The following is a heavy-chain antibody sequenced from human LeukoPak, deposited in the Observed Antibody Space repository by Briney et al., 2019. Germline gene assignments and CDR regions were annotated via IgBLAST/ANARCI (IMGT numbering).Heavy chain of an antibody. J-gene: IGHJ4*02. CDR2: TYYSGST. D-gene: IGHD3-22*01. CDR1: GGSISSSSYY. Sequence: PSETLSLTCTVSGGSISSSSYYWGWIRQPPGKGLEWIGSTYYSGSTYYNPTLKSRVTISVDTSKNQFSLKLSSVTAADTAVYYCASSAYYYDSSGYPPGPYYFDYWGQGTLVTVSS. CDR3: ASSAYYYDSSGYPPGPYYFDY. V-gene: IGHV4-39*01.